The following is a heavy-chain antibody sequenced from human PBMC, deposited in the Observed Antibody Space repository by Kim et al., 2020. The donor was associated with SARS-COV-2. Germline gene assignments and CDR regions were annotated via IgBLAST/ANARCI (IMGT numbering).Heavy chain of an antibody. CDR3: ARGRGTSGLGTYLRY. D-gene: IGHD3-10*01. CDR2: INTNTGNP. V-gene: IGHV7-4-1*01. J-gene: IGHJ4*02. CDR1: GYTFNNYA. Sequence: ASVKVSCKASGYTFNNYAMNWVRQAPGQGLEWMGWINTNTGNPTYAQDFTGRFVFSLDTSVSTAYLQISNLQADDTAVYYCARGRGTSGLGTYLRYWGQGALVTVSS.